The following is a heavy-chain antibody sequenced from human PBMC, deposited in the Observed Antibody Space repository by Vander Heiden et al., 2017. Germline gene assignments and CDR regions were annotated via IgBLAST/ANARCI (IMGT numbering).Heavy chain of an antibody. J-gene: IGHJ6*02. CDR3: ASLDSSSWPYYYYGMDV. V-gene: IGHV4-39*01. D-gene: IGHD6-13*01. CDR2: IYYSGST. CDR1: GGSISSSSYY. Sequence: QLQLQESGPGLVKPSETLSLTCTVSGGSISSSSYYWGWIRQPPGKGLEWIGSIYYSGSTYYNPSLKSRVTISVDTSKNQCSLKLSSVTAADTAVYYCASLDSSSWPYYYYGMDVWGQGTTVTVSS.